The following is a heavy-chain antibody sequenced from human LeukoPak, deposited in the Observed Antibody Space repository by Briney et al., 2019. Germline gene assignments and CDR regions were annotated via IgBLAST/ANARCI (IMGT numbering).Heavy chain of an antibody. CDR2: ISAYNGNT. J-gene: IGHJ4*02. CDR3: AREGYSSGPFDY. CDR1: GYTFTSYG. Sequence: ASVKVSCKASGYTFTSYGISWVRQAPGQGLEWMGWISAYNGNTNYAQKLQGRVTMTRDTSISTAYMELSRLRSDDTAVYYCAREGYSSGPFDYWGQGTLVTVSS. D-gene: IGHD6-19*01. V-gene: IGHV1-18*01.